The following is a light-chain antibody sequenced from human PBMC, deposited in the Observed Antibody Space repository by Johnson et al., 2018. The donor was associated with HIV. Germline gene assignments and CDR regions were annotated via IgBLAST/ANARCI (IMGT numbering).Light chain of an antibody. Sequence: QSVLTQPPSVSAAPGQKVTISCSGSSSNIGNIYVSWYQHLPGTAPKLLIYDNYKRPSGIPDQFSGSKSGTSATLGITGLQTGDEADYYCGTLDNSLSTGGVFGTGTKVTVL. CDR1: SSNIGNIY. CDR2: DNY. J-gene: IGLJ1*01. V-gene: IGLV1-51*01. CDR3: GTLDNSLSTGGV.